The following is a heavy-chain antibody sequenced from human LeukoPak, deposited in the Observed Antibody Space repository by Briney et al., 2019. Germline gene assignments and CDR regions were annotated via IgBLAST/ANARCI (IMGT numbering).Heavy chain of an antibody. Sequence: SETLSLTCTVSGGSVSISSYYWGWIRQPPGKGLEWIGTIYYSGNTYYNPSLKSRVTISVDTSRNQFSLKLSSVTAADTAVYYCARHPSYYDRIDYWGQGTLVTVSS. CDR2: IYYSGNT. D-gene: IGHD3-22*01. CDR3: ARHPSYYDRIDY. J-gene: IGHJ4*02. V-gene: IGHV4-39*07. CDR1: GGSVSISSYY.